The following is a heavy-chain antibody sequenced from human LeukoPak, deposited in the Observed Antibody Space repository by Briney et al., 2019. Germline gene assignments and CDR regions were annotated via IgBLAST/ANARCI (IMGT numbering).Heavy chain of an antibody. J-gene: IGHJ3*02. CDR1: GFTFSSYS. Sequence: GGSLRLSCAASGFTFSSYSMNWVRQAPGKGLEWVSSISSSSSYIYYADSVKGRFTISRDNAKNSLYLQMNSLRAEDTAVYYCARVLAYCGGDCYTNAFDIWGQGTMVTVSS. D-gene: IGHD2-21*02. CDR2: ISSSSSYI. CDR3: ARVLAYCGGDCYTNAFDI. V-gene: IGHV3-21*01.